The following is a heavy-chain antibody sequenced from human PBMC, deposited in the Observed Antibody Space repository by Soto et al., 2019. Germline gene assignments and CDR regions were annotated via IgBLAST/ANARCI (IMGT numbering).Heavy chain of an antibody. J-gene: IGHJ6*02. V-gene: IGHV1-69*13. Sequence: SVKVSFKAAGGTFSSYAISWLRHAPGQGLEWMGGIIPSFGTANYVQKFQGRVTITADESTSTAYMELSSLRSEDTAAYYCARATFIYYGMDVWGQGTTVTVSS. CDR3: ARATFIYYGMDV. CDR1: GGTFSSYA. CDR2: IIPSFGTA.